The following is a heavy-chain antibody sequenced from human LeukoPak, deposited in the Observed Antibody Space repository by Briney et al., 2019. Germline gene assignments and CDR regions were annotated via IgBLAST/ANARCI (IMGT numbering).Heavy chain of an antibody. D-gene: IGHD2-15*01. CDR1: GGFISSSDYY. CDR2: IHFTGSI. CDR3: ARHSVVVVAERVAHFDY. Sequence: PSETLSLTCTVSGGFISSSDYYWGWIRQPSGKGLEWIGSIHFTGSIYSNPSLKSRVTISVDTSKNQFSLRLSSVTAADTAVYYCARHSVVVVAERVAHFDYWGQGTLVTVSS. V-gene: IGHV4-39*01. J-gene: IGHJ4*02.